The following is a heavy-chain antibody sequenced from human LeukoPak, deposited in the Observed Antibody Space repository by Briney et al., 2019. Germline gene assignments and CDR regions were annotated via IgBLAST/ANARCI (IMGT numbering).Heavy chain of an antibody. D-gene: IGHD6-6*01. V-gene: IGHV4-30-2*01. CDR1: GGSISSGGYY. CDR2: IYHSGST. CDR3: ARAGIAARPYYFDY. J-gene: IGHJ4*02. Sequence: PSETLSLTCTVSGGSISSGGYYWSWIRQPPGKGLEWIGYIYHSGSTYYDPSLKSRVTISVDRSKNQFSLKLSSVTAADTAVYYCARAGIAARPYYFDYWGQGTLVTVSS.